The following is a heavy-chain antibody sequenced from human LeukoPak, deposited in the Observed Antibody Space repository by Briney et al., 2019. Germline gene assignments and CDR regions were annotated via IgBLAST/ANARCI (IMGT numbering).Heavy chain of an antibody. V-gene: IGHV4-34*01. D-gene: IGHD5-18*01. CDR3: ARGEGYSYGYPY. CDR1: GGSFSGYY. J-gene: IGHJ4*02. Sequence: SETLSLTCAVYGGSFSGYYWSWIRQPPGKGLEWIGEINHSGSTNYNPSLKSRVTISVDTSKNQFSLKLSSVTAADRAVYYCARGEGYSYGYPYWGQGTLVTVSS. CDR2: INHSGST.